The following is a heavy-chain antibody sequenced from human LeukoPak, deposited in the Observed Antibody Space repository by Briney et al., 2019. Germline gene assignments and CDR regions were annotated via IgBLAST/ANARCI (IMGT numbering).Heavy chain of an antibody. V-gene: IGHV1-18*01. CDR3: ARAPYYYDSSGPRLDY. CDR2: ISAYNGNT. Sequence: ASVKVSCKASGYTFTSYGISWVRQAPGQGLEWMGWISAYNGNTNYAQKLQGRVTMTTDTPTSTAYMELRSLRSDDTAVYYCARAPYYYDSSGPRLDYWGQGTLVTVSS. D-gene: IGHD3-22*01. CDR1: GYTFTSYG. J-gene: IGHJ4*02.